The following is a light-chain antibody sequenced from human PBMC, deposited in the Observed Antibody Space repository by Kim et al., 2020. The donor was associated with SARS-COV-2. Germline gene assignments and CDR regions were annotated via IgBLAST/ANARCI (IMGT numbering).Light chain of an antibody. CDR3: QHYINYPWT. J-gene: IGKJ1*01. CDR2: KAS. V-gene: IGKV1-5*03. CDR1: QSIRTS. Sequence: ASVGDRVTSTGRASQSIRTSLAWHQQKPGKAPQVLIYKASAVENGVPSRFSGSGSGTEFTLTISSLQPDDFATYYCQHYINYPWTFGQGTKVDIK.